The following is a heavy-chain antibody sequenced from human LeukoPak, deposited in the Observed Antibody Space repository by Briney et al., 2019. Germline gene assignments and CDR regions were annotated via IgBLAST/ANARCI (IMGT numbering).Heavy chain of an antibody. CDR3: ARTTQLRAYLGAFDI. D-gene: IGHD2-2*01. Sequence: GGSLRLSCAASGFTFSSYGMHWVRQAPGKGLEWVAVISYDGSNKYYADSVKGRFTISRDNSKNTLYLQMNSLRAEDTAVYYCARTTQLRAYLGAFDIWGQGTMVTVSS. CDR2: ISYDGSNK. CDR1: GFTFSSYG. J-gene: IGHJ3*02. V-gene: IGHV3-30*03.